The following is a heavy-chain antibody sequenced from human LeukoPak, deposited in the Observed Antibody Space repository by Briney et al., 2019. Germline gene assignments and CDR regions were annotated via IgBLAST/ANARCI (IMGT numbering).Heavy chain of an antibody. J-gene: IGHJ4*02. CDR2: IKSRSEGGAT. V-gene: IGHV3-15*01. Sequence: GGSLRLSCATSGFSFTDYPMNWVRQAPGKGLEWVGRIKSRSEGGATDYAAPVTGRFTISRDDSRNTLYLEMNSLKTEDTAVYYCTSGIGTIDFWGQGTLVTVSS. D-gene: IGHD1-1*01. CDR3: TSGIGTIDF. CDR1: GFSFTDYP.